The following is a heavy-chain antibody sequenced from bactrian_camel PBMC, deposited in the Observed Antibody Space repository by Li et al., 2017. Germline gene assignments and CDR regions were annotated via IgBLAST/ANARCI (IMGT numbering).Heavy chain of an antibody. D-gene: IGHD5*01. V-gene: IGHV3S14*01. J-gene: IGHJ4*01. CDR1: RNTYSSRY. Sequence: QLVESGGGSVQAGGSLRLSCAASRNTYSSRYMAWFRQPPGKELEMVATIRKVDDNTVYADSVKGRFTISRGNAKNTLYLQMNSLNPDDSATYYCAAGAGWVGSCLRARELCSWGQGTQVTVS. CDR3: AAGAGWVGSCLRARELCS. CDR2: IRKVDDNT.